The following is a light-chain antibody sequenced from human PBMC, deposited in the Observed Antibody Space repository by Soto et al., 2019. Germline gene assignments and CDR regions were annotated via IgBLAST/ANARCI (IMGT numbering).Light chain of an antibody. V-gene: IGKV3-20*01. CDR2: GAS. Sequence: EIELTQSPATLSVCSGERATLSCRARQSVSSNSAWYQQKPGQAPRLLIYGASIRATGISDRFSGSGSGTDFTLTITRLEPEDFAVYYCQRFGTSPPWTFGQGTKVDI. CDR3: QRFGTSPPWT. J-gene: IGKJ1*01. CDR1: QSVSSN.